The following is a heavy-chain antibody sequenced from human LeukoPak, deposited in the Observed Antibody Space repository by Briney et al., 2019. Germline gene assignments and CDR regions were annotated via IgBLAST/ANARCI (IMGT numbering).Heavy chain of an antibody. CDR1: GYTFTGYY. J-gene: IGHJ4*02. Sequence: ASVKVSCKASGYTFTGYYMHWVRQAPGQGLEWMGWINPNSGGTNYAQKFQGRVTMTRDASISTAYMELSRLRSDDTAVYYCARDLVRGVRSLGYWGQGTLVTVSS. CDR2: INPNSGGT. D-gene: IGHD3-10*01. V-gene: IGHV1-2*02. CDR3: ARDLVRGVRSLGY.